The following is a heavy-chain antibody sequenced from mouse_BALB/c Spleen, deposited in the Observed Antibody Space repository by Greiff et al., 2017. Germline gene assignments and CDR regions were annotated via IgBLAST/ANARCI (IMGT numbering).Heavy chain of an antibody. V-gene: IGHV1-54*01. CDR2: INPGSGGT. CDR3: ARVDFFYAMDY. J-gene: IGHJ4*01. CDR1: GYAFTNYL. Sequence: VQLQQSGAELVRPGTSVKVSCKASGYAFTNYLIEWVKQRPGQGLEWIGVINPGSGGTNYNEKFKGKATLTADKSSSTAYMQLSSLTSDDSAVYFCARVDFFYAMDYWGQGTSVTVSS.